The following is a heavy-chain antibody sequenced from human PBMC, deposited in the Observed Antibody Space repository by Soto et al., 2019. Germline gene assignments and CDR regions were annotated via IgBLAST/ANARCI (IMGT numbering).Heavy chain of an antibody. J-gene: IGHJ5*02. CDR1: GGSFSGYY. V-gene: IGHV4-34*01. D-gene: IGHD2-15*01. CDR3: ARGPHCSGGSCSILVSRWFDP. CDR2: INHSGST. Sequence: QVQLQQWGAGLLKPSETLSLTCAVYGGSFSGYYWSWIRQPPGKGQGWIGEINHSGSTNNNPSLKSRVTISVDKSKNQFSLKLSSVTAADTAVYYCARGPHCSGGSCSILVSRWFDPWGQGTLVTVSS.